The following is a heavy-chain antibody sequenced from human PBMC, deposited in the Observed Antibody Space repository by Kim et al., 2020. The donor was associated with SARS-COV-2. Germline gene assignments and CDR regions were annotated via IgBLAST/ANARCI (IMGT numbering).Heavy chain of an antibody. CDR1: GGSISSDY. V-gene: IGHV4-59*08. CDR3: ARQFYGSGSSNRRFDP. CDR2: IYYSGST. J-gene: IGHJ5*02. D-gene: IGHD3-10*01. Sequence: SETLSLTCTVSGGSISSDYWTWIRQPPGKGLEWIGNIYYSGSTYYNPSLKSRVTISVDTSKNQFSLKLSSVTAADTAVYYCARQFYGSGSSNRRFDPWG.